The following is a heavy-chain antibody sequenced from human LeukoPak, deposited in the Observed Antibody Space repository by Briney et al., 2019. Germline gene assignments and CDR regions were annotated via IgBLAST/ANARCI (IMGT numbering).Heavy chain of an antibody. CDR2: ISAYNGNT. J-gene: IGHJ6*02. CDR3: ARDGLLGPVALYRYYYGMDV. V-gene: IGHV1-18*01. Sequence: GASVKVSCKASGYTFTSYGISWVRQAPGQGLEWMGWISAYNGNTNYARKLQGRVTMTTDTSTSTAYMELRSLRSDDTAVYYCARDGLLGPVALYRYYYGMDVWGQGTTVTVSS. CDR1: GYTFTSYG. D-gene: IGHD3-16*01.